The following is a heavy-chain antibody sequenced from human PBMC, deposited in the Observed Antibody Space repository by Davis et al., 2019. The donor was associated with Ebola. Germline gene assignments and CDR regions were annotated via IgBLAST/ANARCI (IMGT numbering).Heavy chain of an antibody. CDR3: ARVNLWSRGWGMDV. CDR1: GFDFSDYS. Sequence: PGGSLRLSCAASGFDFSDYSMTWVRQAPGKGLQWLSYISSGGVTTYYADSVTGRFSTSRDNAKNSLFLQMSRLRDEDTDVYYCARVNLWSRGWGMDVWGNGTTVTVSS. V-gene: IGHV3-48*02. D-gene: IGHD2-21*01. J-gene: IGHJ6*03. CDR2: ISSGGVTT.